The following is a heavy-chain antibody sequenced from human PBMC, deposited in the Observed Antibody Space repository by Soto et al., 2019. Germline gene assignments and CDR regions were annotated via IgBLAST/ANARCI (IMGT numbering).Heavy chain of an antibody. Sequence: PGGSLRLSCAASGFTFSSYTMNWVRQAPGKGLEWVSYISLSGSDMYYAGSVKGRFTISRDNAKNSLSLQMSSLRAEDTAVYYCVRDHIWSFDYWGQGTPVTVSS. CDR3: VRDHIWSFDY. D-gene: IGHD3-10*01. V-gene: IGHV3-48*01. J-gene: IGHJ4*02. CDR1: GFTFSSYT. CDR2: ISLSGSDM.